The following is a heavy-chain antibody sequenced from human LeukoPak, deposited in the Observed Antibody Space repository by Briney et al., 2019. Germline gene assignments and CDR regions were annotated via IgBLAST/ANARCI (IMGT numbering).Heavy chain of an antibody. D-gene: IGHD6-6*01. CDR3: ARARREYSSSSDFGY. CDR2: IIPIFGTA. CDR1: GYTFTSYY. V-gene: IGHV1-69*13. J-gene: IGHJ4*02. Sequence: ASVKVSCKASGYTFTSYYMHWVRQAPGQGLEWMGGIIPIFGTANYAQKFQGRVTITADESTSTAYMELSSLRSEDTAVYYCARARREYSSSSDFGYWGQGTLVTVSS.